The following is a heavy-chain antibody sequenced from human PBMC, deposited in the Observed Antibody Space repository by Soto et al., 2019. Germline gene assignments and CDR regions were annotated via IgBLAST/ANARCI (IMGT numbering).Heavy chain of an antibody. V-gene: IGHV4-31*03. CDR3: ASGGVYGSSISRYSPHHYSGMDV. D-gene: IGHD2-2*01. CDR1: GGSISSGGYY. CDR2: IYYSGST. Sequence: QVQLQESGPGLVKPSQTLSLTCTVSGGSISSGGYYWSWIRQHPGKGLEWIGYIYYSGSTYYNPPLKSRVTITVDTYNNPCSLKLRSVSAAATAVYYCASGGVYGSSISRYSPHHYSGMDVLGRGTTVTVSS. J-gene: IGHJ6*02.